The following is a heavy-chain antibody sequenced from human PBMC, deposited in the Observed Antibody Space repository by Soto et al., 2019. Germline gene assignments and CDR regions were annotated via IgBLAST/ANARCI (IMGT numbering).Heavy chain of an antibody. Sequence: KASETLSLTCTVSGGSISSYYWSWIRQPPGKGLEWIGYIYYSGSTNYNPSLKSRVTISVDTSKNQFSLKLSSVTAADTAVYYCARGGWGSSWYVGFPGFDYWGQGTLVTVSS. CDR1: GGSISSYY. CDR2: IYYSGST. CDR3: ARGGWGSSWYVGFPGFDY. J-gene: IGHJ4*02. V-gene: IGHV4-59*01. D-gene: IGHD6-13*01.